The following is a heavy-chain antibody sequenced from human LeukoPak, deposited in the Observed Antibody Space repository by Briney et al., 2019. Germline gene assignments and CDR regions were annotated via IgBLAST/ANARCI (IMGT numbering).Heavy chain of an antibody. V-gene: IGHV3-23*01. J-gene: IGHJ4*02. CDR2: ISGSGGST. CDR1: GFTVSSNY. CDR3: AKSPGRIQPYYFDY. Sequence: GGSLTLSCAASGFTVSSNYMSWVRQAPGKGLEWVSAISGSGGSTYYADSVKGRFTISRDNSKNTLYLQMNSLRAEDTAVYYCAKSPGRIQPYYFDYWGQGTLVTVSS. D-gene: IGHD1-14*01.